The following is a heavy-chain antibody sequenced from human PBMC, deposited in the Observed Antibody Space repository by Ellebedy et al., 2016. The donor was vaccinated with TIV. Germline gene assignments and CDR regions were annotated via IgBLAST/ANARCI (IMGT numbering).Heavy chain of an antibody. V-gene: IGHV4-31*03. D-gene: IGHD3-10*01. CDR2: IYDSGST. J-gene: IGHJ4*02. CDR3: SRVRTSKRNTMVRGVPYEFDY. Sequence: LRLSCTVSGGSITSGGYSCGWIRQHPGKGLEWIGSIYDSGSTYYNPSLKSRVTISVDTSKNQFSLKLRSVTAADTAVYYGSRVRTSKRNTMVRGVPYEFDYWGQGTLVTVSS. CDR1: GGSITSGGYS.